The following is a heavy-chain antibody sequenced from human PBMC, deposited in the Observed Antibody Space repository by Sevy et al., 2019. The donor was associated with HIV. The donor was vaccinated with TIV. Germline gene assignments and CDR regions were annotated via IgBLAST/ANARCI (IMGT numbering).Heavy chain of an antibody. V-gene: IGHV4-39*01. CDR3: AVIKILGVVTDNWFDP. CDR1: GGSISSSSYY. Sequence: SETLSLTCTVSGGSISSSSYYWGWIRQPPGKGLEWIGSIYYSGSTYYNPSLKSRVTISVDTSKNQVSLKLSSVTAADTAVYYCAVIKILGVVTDNWFDPWGQGTRVTVSS. D-gene: IGHD3-3*01. J-gene: IGHJ5*02. CDR2: IYYSGST.